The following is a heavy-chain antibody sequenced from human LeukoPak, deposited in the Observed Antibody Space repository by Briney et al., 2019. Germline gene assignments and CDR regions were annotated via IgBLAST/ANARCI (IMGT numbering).Heavy chain of an antibody. V-gene: IGHV3-33*06. J-gene: IGHJ4*02. Sequence: GGSLRLSCAASGFTFSSYGMHWVRQAPGKGLEWVAVIWYDGSNKYYADSVKGRFTISRDNSKNTLYLQMNSLRAEDTAVYYCAKDREIFGVVMFDYWGQGTLVTVSS. CDR2: IWYDGSNK. CDR1: GFTFSSYG. CDR3: AKDREIFGVVMFDY. D-gene: IGHD3-3*01.